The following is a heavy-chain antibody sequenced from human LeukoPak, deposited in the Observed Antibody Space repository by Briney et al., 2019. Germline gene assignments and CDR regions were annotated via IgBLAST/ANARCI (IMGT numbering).Heavy chain of an antibody. CDR3: TRRSWGNNWFDP. V-gene: IGHV4-59*08. CDR2: IYYSGST. Sequence: SETLSLTCTVSGGSISSYYWSWIRQPPGKGLEWIGYIYYSGSTNYNPSLKSRVTISVDASKNQFSLKLSSVTAADTAVYYCTRRSWGNNWFDPWGQGTLVTVSS. J-gene: IGHJ5*02. D-gene: IGHD7-27*01. CDR1: GGSISSYY.